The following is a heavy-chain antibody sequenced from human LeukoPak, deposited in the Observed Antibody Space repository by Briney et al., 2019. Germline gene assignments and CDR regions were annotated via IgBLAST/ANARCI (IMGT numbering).Heavy chain of an antibody. Sequence: SETLSLTCTVSGGSISSYHWSWIRQPPGKGLEWIGYMYYSGSTNYNPSLKSRVTISLDTSKNQFSLKLSSVTAADTAVYYCARSSSGWYYFDYWGQGTLVTVSS. CDR3: ARSSSGWYYFDY. D-gene: IGHD6-19*01. CDR2: MYYSGST. J-gene: IGHJ4*02. CDR1: GGSISSYH. V-gene: IGHV4-59*08.